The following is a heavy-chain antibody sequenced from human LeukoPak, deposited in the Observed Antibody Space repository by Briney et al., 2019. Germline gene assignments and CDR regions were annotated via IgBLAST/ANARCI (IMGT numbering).Heavy chain of an antibody. CDR3: WGYYDSSGYGHYYYYGMDV. J-gene: IGHJ6*02. Sequence: HPGGSLRLSCAASGFTFSSYAMSWVRQAPGKGLEWVSAISGSGGSTYYADSVKGRFTISRDNSKNTLYLQMNSLRAEDTAVYYCWGYYDSSGYGHYYYYGMDVWGQGTTVTVSS. CDR1: GFTFSSYA. V-gene: IGHV3-23*01. D-gene: IGHD3-22*01. CDR2: ISGSGGST.